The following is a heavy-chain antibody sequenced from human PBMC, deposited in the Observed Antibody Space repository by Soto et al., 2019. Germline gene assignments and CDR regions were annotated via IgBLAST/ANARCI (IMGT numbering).Heavy chain of an antibody. V-gene: IGHV3-21*01. J-gene: IGHJ3*02. CDR3: ARGLGSIGYINACEI. CDR1: GFTFSSYS. D-gene: IGHD3-22*01. CDR2: ISSSSYI. Sequence: PGGSLRLSCAASGFTFSSYSMNWVRQAPGKGLEWVSSISSSSYIYYADSVKGRFTISRDNAKNSLYLQMNSMRAEDTAVDYCARGLGSIGYINACEIWVQGTMVTVSS.